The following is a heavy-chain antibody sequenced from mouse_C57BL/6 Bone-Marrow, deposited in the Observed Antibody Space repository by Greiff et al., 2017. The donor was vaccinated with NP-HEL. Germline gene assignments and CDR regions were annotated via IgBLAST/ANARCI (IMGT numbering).Heavy chain of an antibody. D-gene: IGHD1-1*01. V-gene: IGHV5-12*01. CDR2: ISNGGGST. CDR1: GFTFSDYY. Sequence: EVHLVESGGGLVQPGGSLKLSCAASGFTFSDYYMYWVRQTPEKSLEWVAYISNGGGSTYYPDTVKGRFTISRDTAKNTMYLQMSRLKPKDTAMDYCERPVRGPDYYAMDYWGQGTSVTVSS. J-gene: IGHJ4*01. CDR3: ERPVRGPDYYAMDY.